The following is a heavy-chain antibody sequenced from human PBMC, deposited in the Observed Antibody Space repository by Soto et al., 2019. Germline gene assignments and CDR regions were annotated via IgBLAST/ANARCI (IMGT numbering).Heavy chain of an antibody. Sequence: PGGSLRLCCAASGFTFSSYAMHWVRQAPGKGLEWVAVISYDGSNKYYADSVKGRFTISRDNSKNTLYLQMNSLRAEDTAVYYCARGGDIVVVPAAFGMDVWGQGTTVTVSS. V-gene: IGHV3-30-3*01. CDR3: ARGGDIVVVPAAFGMDV. CDR1: GFTFSSYA. D-gene: IGHD2-2*01. J-gene: IGHJ6*02. CDR2: ISYDGSNK.